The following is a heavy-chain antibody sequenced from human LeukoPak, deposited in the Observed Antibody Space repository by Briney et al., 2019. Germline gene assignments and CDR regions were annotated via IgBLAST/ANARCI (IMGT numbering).Heavy chain of an antibody. CDR1: GFTFSDYY. CDR3: ARDRLGDYDTSGYYDN. CDR2: ISDSGSTI. D-gene: IGHD3-22*01. J-gene: IGHJ4*02. V-gene: IGHV3-11*01. Sequence: GGSLRLSCAASGFTFSDYYMSWIRQAPGKGLEWVSYISDSGSTICYADSVKGRFTISRDNAKNSLYLQMNSLRAEDTAVYYCARDRLGDYDTSGYYDNWGQGTLVTVSS.